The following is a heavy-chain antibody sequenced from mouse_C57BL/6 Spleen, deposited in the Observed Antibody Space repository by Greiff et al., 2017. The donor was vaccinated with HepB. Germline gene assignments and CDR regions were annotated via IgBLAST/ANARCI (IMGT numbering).Heavy chain of an antibody. CDR3: ARHSNAMDY. D-gene: IGHD1-1*01. J-gene: IGHJ4*01. CDR1: GFTFSSYG. Sequence: EVQGVESGGDLVKPGGSLKLSCAASGFTFSSYGMSWVRQTPDKRLEWVATISSGGSYTSYPDSVKGRFTISRDNAKNTLYLQMSSMKSEDTAMYYCARHSNAMDYWGQGTSVTVSS. V-gene: IGHV5-6*01. CDR2: ISSGGSYT.